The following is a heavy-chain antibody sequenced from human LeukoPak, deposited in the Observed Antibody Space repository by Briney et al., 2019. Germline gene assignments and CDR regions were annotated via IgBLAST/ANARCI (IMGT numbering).Heavy chain of an antibody. CDR2: ISYDGSNK. J-gene: IGHJ4*02. CDR3: ARDPGGSYSHGI. D-gene: IGHD1-26*01. V-gene: IGHV3-30*03. CDR1: GFTFSSYG. Sequence: GRSLRLSCAASGFTFSSYGMHWVRQAPGKGLEWVAVISYDGSNKYYADSVKGRLTISRDNSKNTVYLQMNSLRAEDTAVYYCARDPGGSYSHGIWGQGSLVTVSS.